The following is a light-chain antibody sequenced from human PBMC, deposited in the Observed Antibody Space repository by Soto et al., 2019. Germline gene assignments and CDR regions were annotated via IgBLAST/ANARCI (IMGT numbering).Light chain of an antibody. CDR3: QQYGRSKRWT. V-gene: IGKV3-20*01. CDR2: GAS. J-gene: IGKJ1*01. Sequence: DIVLTQSPGTLSLSPGERATISCRASQSVGSIYLAWYQQKPGQAPRLLFHGASNRASGIPDRFSGSGSGTDFTLTISRLEPEDFAVYYCQQYGRSKRWTFGQGTKVDIK. CDR1: QSVGSIY.